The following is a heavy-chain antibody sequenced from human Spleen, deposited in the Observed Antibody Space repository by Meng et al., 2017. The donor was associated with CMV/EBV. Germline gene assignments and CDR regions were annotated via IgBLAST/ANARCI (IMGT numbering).Heavy chain of an antibody. CDR1: GGSFSTYY. CDR2: INHSGTS. D-gene: IGHD1-26*01. V-gene: IGHV4-34*01. J-gene: IGHJ1*01. Sequence: SETLSLTCAVYGGSFSTYYWSWIRQPPGKGLEWIGEINHSGTSNYNPSLKSRGTISVDTSKKQFSLRLSSVTAADTAVYYCARQWGGLFQHWGQGTLVTVSS. CDR3: ARQWGGLFQH.